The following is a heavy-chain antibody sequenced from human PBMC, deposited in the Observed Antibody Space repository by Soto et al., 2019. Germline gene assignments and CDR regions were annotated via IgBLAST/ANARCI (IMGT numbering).Heavy chain of an antibody. J-gene: IGHJ4*02. D-gene: IGHD6-25*01. CDR1: GFTFSSYG. CDR2: ISYDGSNK. CDR3: AKDPAASGKVVGSKDGFDY. Sequence: GGSLRLSCAASGFTFSSYGMHWVRQAPGKGLEWVAVISYDGSNKYYADSVKGRFTISRDNSKNTLYLQMNSLRAEDTAVYYCAKDPAASGKVVGSKDGFDYWGQGTLVTVSS. V-gene: IGHV3-30*18.